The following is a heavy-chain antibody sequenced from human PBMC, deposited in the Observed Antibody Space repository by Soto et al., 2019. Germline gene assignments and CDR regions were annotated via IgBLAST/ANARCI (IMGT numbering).Heavy chain of an antibody. J-gene: IGHJ3*01. CDR3: ARLRRDWGDAFDL. CDR2: INPVFDKA. D-gene: IGHD3-16*01. CDR1: GGPFGSSA. Sequence: QVQLVQSGADVKKPGSSVKVSCKTSGGPFGSSAISWVRQAPAQALEWMGEINPVFDKANYAQNLQGRLTITADNPTGTVFMQLSSLRSEDTAVYFCARLRRDWGDAFDLWGLGTFVTVSS. V-gene: IGHV1-69*06.